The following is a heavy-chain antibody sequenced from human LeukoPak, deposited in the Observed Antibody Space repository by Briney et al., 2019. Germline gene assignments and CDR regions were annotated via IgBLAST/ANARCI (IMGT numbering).Heavy chain of an antibody. J-gene: IGHJ4*02. Sequence: SETLSLTCTVSGGSISGYYWSWIRQPAGKGLEWIGRISGSGSADYNPSLKSRVTMSVDKSKNQFSLKLSSVTAADTAVYYCARGSSWYEVRFDYWGQGTLATVSS. D-gene: IGHD6-13*01. V-gene: IGHV4-4*07. CDR3: ARGSSWYEVRFDY. CDR1: GGSISGYY. CDR2: ISGSGSA.